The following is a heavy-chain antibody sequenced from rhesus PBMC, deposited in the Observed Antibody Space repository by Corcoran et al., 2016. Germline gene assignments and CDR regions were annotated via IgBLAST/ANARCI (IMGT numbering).Heavy chain of an antibody. V-gene: IGHV5-2*01. Sequence: EVQLVQSGAEVKRPGESLKISCKTSGYSFTSYWISGVRQMPGKGLGRSGAMGPSDSDTRYGPSFQGRFTISADKSISTAYLQWSSLKASDSATYYCAKGTNPDFDYWGQGVLVTVSS. CDR3: AKGTNPDFDY. J-gene: IGHJ4*01. CDR2: MGPSDSDT. CDR1: GYSFTSYW. D-gene: IGHD3S6*01.